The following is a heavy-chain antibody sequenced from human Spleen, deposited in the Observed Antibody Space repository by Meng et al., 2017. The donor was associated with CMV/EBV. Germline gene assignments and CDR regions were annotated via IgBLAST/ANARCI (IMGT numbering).Heavy chain of an antibody. Sequence: QVQLQESGPGLVKPSESLSLTCSVSGGSISSYYWSWIRQPAGKGLEWIGRIYSSGSTNYNPSLKSRVTMSVDTSNNQLSLKLTSVTAADTAMYYCARSIRIVAGDHYEYWGQGPLVTVAS. J-gene: IGHJ4*02. CDR2: IYSSGST. CDR1: GGSISSYY. CDR3: ARSIRIVAGDHYEY. D-gene: IGHD6-13*01. V-gene: IGHV4-4*07.